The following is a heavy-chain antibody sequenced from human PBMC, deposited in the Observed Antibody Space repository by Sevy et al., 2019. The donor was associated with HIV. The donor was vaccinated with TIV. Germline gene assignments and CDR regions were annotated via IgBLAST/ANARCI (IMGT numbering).Heavy chain of an antibody. CDR3: ARSPRHYYGMDV. V-gene: IGHV3-66*01. J-gene: IGHJ6*02. CDR1: GFTVSSNY. CDR2: IYSGGST. Sequence: GGSLRLSCAASGFTVSSNYMSWVRQAPGKGLEWVSVIYSGGSTYYADSVKGRFTISRDNSKNTLYLQMNSLRAEDTAVYYWARSPRHYYGMDVWGQGTTVTVSS.